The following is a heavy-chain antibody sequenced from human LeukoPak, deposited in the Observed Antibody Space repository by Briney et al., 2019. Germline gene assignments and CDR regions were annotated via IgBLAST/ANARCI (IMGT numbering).Heavy chain of an antibody. CDR2: VNLRGFT. J-gene: IGHJ4*02. V-gene: IGHV4-4*02. Sequence: SETLSLTCGVSGGSVTSTNYWTWVRQPPGKGLEWIGEVNLRGFTNYNPSLMGRVAISVDTSENHISLQLTSVTAAATAVYYCAREGGPYRPLDYSGQGTLVTVSS. CDR1: GGSVTSTNY. CDR3: AREGGPYRPLDY.